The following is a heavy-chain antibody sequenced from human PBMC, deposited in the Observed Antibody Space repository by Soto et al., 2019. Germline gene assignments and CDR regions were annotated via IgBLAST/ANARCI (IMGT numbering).Heavy chain of an antibody. Sequence: SETLSLTCVVSNFSISRGYYWGWIRQSPGKGLEWIASIYRSGTTSYNPSLKSRVTISVDPSKNQFSLMLTAVTAADTAVYYCARTHSGSYYSVFNYWGRGSLVTVSS. V-gene: IGHV4-38-2*01. CDR3: ARTHSGSYYSVFNY. D-gene: IGHD1-26*01. CDR2: IYRSGTT. CDR1: NFSISRGYY. J-gene: IGHJ4*02.